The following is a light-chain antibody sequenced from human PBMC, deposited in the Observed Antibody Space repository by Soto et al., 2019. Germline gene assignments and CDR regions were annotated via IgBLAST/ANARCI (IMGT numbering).Light chain of an antibody. CDR1: QSVSSN. V-gene: IGKV3-15*01. CDR2: GAS. J-gene: IGKJ1*01. Sequence: EIVMTQSPATLSVSPGERATLSCRASQSVSSNLAWYQQKSGQAPRLLIYGASTRATGIPARFSGSGSGTEFTLTISSLQSEDFAVYYCQQYNNWPLRTFGQGTKVEIK. CDR3: QQYNNWPLRT.